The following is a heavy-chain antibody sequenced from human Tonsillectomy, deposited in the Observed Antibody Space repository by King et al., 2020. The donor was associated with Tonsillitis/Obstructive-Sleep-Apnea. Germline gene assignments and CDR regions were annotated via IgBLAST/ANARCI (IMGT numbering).Heavy chain of an antibody. CDR2: ISWNSGSI. CDR1: GFTFDDHA. CDR3: AKGPYSNYVGGVDY. V-gene: IGHV3-9*01. D-gene: IGHD4-11*01. Sequence: VQLVESGGGLVQPGRSLRLSCAASGFTFDDHAMHWVRQAPGKGLEWVSGISWNSGSIVYADSVKGRFTISRDNAKNSLYLQMNSLRVEDPAFYYCAKGPYSNYVGGVDYWGQGTLVTVSS. J-gene: IGHJ4*02.